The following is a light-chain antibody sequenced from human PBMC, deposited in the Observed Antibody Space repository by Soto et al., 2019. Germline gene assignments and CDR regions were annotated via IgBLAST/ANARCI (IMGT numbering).Light chain of an antibody. CDR3: QVWDSGTVV. V-gene: IGLV3-1*01. Sequence: SYELTQPPSVSVSPGQTANITCSGNTLGSKFVFWYQQKAGQSPMVVIYEDTKRPSGIPERFSGSNSGNTATMTISGTQALDGADFYCQVWDSGTVVFGGGTKLTVL. J-gene: IGLJ2*01. CDR1: TLGSKF. CDR2: EDT.